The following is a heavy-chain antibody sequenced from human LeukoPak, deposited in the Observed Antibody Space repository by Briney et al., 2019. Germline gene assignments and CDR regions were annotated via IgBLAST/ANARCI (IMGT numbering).Heavy chain of an antibody. CDR1: GFTFGSYA. Sequence: HPGGSLRLSCTASGFTFGSYAMSWVRQVPGKGLEWVSGISSSGGTTYYADSVKGRFTISRDNSKNTLHLQMNNLRAEDTAIYYCAKGNGGSSSWYFDLWGRGTLLTVSS. J-gene: IGHJ2*01. CDR2: ISSSGGTT. V-gene: IGHV3-23*01. CDR3: AKGNGGSSSWYFDL. D-gene: IGHD2-15*01.